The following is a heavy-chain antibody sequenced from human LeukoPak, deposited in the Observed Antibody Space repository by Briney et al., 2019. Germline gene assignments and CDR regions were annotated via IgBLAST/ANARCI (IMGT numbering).Heavy chain of an antibody. D-gene: IGHD2-15*01. J-gene: IGHJ4*02. CDR1: GFTFSNYE. CDR2: ISSSGSTI. Sequence: GGSLRLSCAASGFTFSNYEMHWVRQAPGKGLEWVSYISSSGSTIYYADSVKGRFTISRDNAKNSLYLQMNSLRAEDTAVYYCARPYCSGGSCHIVVDYWGQGTLVTVSS. V-gene: IGHV3-48*03. CDR3: ARPYCSGGSCHIVVDY.